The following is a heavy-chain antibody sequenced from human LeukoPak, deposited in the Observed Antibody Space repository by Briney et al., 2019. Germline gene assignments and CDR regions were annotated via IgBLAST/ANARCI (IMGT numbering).Heavy chain of an antibody. CDR1: GDSVSSNSGA. D-gene: IGHD3-16*01. J-gene: IGHJ5*02. Sequence: SQTLSLTCAISGDSVSSNSGAWNWIRQSPSRGLEWLGRTYYRSKWYNEYAVSVKSRVTISVDTSKNQFSLKLNSVTAADTAVYYCARHYGPWGQGTLVTVSS. CDR3: ARHYGP. V-gene: IGHV6-1*01. CDR2: TYYRSKWYN.